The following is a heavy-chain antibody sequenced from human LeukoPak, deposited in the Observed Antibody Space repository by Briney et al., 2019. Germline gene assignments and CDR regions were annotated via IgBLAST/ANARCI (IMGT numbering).Heavy chain of an antibody. CDR2: IYHTGST. CDR3: ARGRVSSSTWDSTYDYYFYMDV. Sequence: TSEPLPLTCTVSADSLTIYYWTWLRQPPGKGLEGIGYIYHTGSTNYNPSLNSRLPISRDTYKQHFSQKQRSATAADTAVYFCARGRVSSSTWDSTYDYYFYMDVWGKGTTVTVSS. D-gene: IGHD4-11*01. J-gene: IGHJ6*03. CDR1: ADSLTIYY. V-gene: IGHV4-59*01.